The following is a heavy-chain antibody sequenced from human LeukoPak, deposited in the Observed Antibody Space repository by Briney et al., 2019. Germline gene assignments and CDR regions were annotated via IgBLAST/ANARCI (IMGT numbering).Heavy chain of an antibody. Sequence: GGPLRLSCAASGFTFSSYWMSWVRQAPGKGLEWVANIKQDGSEKYYVDSVKGRFTISRDNAKNSLYLQMNSLRAEDTAVYYCARYIYSSGWCFDHWGQGTLVTVSS. J-gene: IGHJ4*02. CDR2: IKQDGSEK. V-gene: IGHV3-7*01. CDR1: GFTFSSYW. CDR3: ARYIYSSGWCFDH. D-gene: IGHD6-19*01.